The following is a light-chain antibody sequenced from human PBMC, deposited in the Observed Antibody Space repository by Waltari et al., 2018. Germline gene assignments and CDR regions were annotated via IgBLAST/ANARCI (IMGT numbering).Light chain of an antibody. CDR1: ALPQKY. V-gene: IGLV3-10*01. CDR2: EDV. J-gene: IGLJ2*01. CDR3: YSTDSSGNVQV. Sequence: SYELTQPPSVSVSPGHTARITCPGDALPQKYAYWYQQTPGQAPVQVIYEDVKRPSGIPERFSGSSSGTMVTLTISGAQVEDEADYYCYSTDSSGNVQVFGGGTKLTVL.